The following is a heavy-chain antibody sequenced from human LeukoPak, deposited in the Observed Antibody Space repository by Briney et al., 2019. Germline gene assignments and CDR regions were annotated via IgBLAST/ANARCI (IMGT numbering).Heavy chain of an antibody. CDR1: GFTFSDYY. CDR3: ARDPPEAYCGGDCYAPEGY. V-gene: IGHV3-11*01. CDR2: ISSSGSTI. D-gene: IGHD2-21*02. J-gene: IGHJ4*02. Sequence: PGGSLRLSCAASGFTFSDYYMSWIRQAPGKGLEWVSYISSSGSTIYYADSVKGRFTISRDNAKNSLYLQMNSLRAEDTAVYYCARDPPEAYCGGDCYAPEGYWGQGTLVTVSS.